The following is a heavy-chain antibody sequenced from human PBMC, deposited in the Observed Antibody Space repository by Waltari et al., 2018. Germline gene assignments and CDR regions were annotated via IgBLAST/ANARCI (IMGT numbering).Heavy chain of an antibody. CDR1: GFTFSVYG. Sequence: QVQLVESGGGVVQPGGPLRLSCVASGFTFSVYGMHWVRQAPGKGLEWVAFIRFDGSNRYYADSVKGRFTISRDNSKNTLYLEINSLRDEDTAVYYCVKDLGWYCSGITCQSPAADYWGQGTRVTVSS. D-gene: IGHD2-15*01. V-gene: IGHV3-30*02. J-gene: IGHJ4*02. CDR3: VKDLGWYCSGITCQSPAADY. CDR2: IRFDGSNR.